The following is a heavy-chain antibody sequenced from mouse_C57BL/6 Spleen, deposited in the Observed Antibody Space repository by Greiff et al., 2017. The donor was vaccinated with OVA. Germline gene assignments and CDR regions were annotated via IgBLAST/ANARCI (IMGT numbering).Heavy chain of an antibody. V-gene: IGHV6-3*01. Sequence: DVQLQESGGGLVQPGGSMKLSCVASGFTFSNYWMNWVRQSPEKGLEWVAQIRLKSDNYATHYAESVKGRFTISRDDSKSSVYLQMNNLRAEDTGIYYCTEDYERFAYWGQGTLVTVSA. CDR1: GFTFSNYW. J-gene: IGHJ3*01. CDR3: TEDYERFAY. CDR2: IRLKSDNYAT. D-gene: IGHD2-4*01.